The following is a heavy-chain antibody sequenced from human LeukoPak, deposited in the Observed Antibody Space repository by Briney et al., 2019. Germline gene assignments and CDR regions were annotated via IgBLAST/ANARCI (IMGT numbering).Heavy chain of an antibody. CDR2: TYASGDT. CDR3: TIGGASGSLAH. D-gene: IGHD6-13*01. Sequence: PSETLSLTCTVSRASLSDNYWSWSRHRPGKALEWIGRTYASGDTDYIPSLKSRASVSVDTSKNQFYLSLRYVTAADTDVYYCTIGGASGSLAHWGPGTLVTVSS. V-gene: IGHV4-4*07. J-gene: IGHJ4*02. CDR1: RASLSDNY.